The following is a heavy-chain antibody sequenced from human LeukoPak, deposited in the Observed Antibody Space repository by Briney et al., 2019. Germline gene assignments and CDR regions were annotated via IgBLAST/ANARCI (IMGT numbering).Heavy chain of an antibody. D-gene: IGHD1-26*01. J-gene: IGHJ3*02. CDR2: IYPGDSTT. V-gene: IGHV5-51*01. CDR3: ARRPTSDGFDT. CDR1: GYRFNNYW. Sequence: GESLKISCQGSGYRFNNYWIAWVRQMPGKGLEWMGIIYPGDSTTRYSPSFQGQVTISADKSISTAYLHWSSLKASDTAMYYCARRPTSDGFDTWGQGTMVTVSS.